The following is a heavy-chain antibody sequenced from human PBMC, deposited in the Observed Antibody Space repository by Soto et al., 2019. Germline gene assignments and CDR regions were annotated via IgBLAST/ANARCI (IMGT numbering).Heavy chain of an antibody. D-gene: IGHD3-22*01. V-gene: IGHV1-46*01. CDR3: ARHGRDYYDSSGYYDDWFDP. CDR1: GYTFTSYY. J-gene: IGHJ5*02. CDR2: INPSGGST. Sequence: ASVKVSCKASGYTFTSYYMHWVRQAPGQGLEWMGIINPSGGSTSYAQKFQGGVTMTRDTSTSTVYMELSSLRSEDTAVYYCARHGRDYYDSSGYYDDWFDPWGQGTLVTVSS.